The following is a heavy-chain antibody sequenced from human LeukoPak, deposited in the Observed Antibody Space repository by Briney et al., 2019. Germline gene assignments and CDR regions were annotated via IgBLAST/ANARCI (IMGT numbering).Heavy chain of an antibody. D-gene: IGHD3-3*01. J-gene: IGHJ6*02. CDR3: AKDGARYDVLCGQNPTYYYYGMDV. V-gene: IGHV3-23*01. CDR1: GFTFSSYA. CDR2: ISGSGGST. Sequence: GGSLRLSCAASGFTFSSYAMSWVRQAPVKGLEWVSAISGSGGSTYYADSVKGRFTISRDNSKNTLYLQMNSLRAEDTAVYYCAKDGARYDVLCGQNPTYYYYGMDVWGQGTTVTVSS.